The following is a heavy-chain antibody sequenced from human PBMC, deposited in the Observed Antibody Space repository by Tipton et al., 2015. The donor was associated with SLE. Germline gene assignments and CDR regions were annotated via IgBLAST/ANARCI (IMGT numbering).Heavy chain of an antibody. D-gene: IGHD2-21*02. CDR2: ISYDGSRQ. Sequence: SLRLSCAASGFSFSTYWMSWVRQAPGKGLEWVASISYDGSRQFYADSVRGRFTISRDSSRDTLYLQMNSLRVEDTAVYSCTRSFVELTPAHYFFGYWGQGTQVTVSS. CDR3: TRSFVELTPAHYFFGY. J-gene: IGHJ4*02. V-gene: IGHV3-30*03. CDR1: GFSFSTYW.